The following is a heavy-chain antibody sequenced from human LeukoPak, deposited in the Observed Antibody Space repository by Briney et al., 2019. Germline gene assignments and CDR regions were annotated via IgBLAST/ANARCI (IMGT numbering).Heavy chain of an antibody. D-gene: IGHD3-3*01. J-gene: IGHJ4*02. CDR1: EFTFSSYA. V-gene: IGHV3-23*01. CDR2: VSGSGGST. CDR3: ALSGYYSAN. Sequence: GGSLRLSCAASEFTFSSYAMSWVRQAPGKGLEWVSAVSGSGGSTYYADSVKGRFTISRDNSKNTLYLQIDSLRAEDTAVYYCALSGYYSANWGQGTLVTVSS.